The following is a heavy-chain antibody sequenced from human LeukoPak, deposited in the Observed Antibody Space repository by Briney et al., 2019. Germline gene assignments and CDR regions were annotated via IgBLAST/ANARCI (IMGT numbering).Heavy chain of an antibody. Sequence: ASVKVSCKASGYTFTSYGISWVRQAPGQGLEWMGWISAYNGNTNYAQKLQGRVTMTTDTSTSTVYMEVRSLRSEDTAVYYCARAPANKYDSRLPEDYWGQGTLVTVSS. CDR1: GYTFTSYG. J-gene: IGHJ4*02. CDR2: ISAYNGNT. CDR3: ARAPANKYDSRLPEDY. D-gene: IGHD3-22*01. V-gene: IGHV1-18*01.